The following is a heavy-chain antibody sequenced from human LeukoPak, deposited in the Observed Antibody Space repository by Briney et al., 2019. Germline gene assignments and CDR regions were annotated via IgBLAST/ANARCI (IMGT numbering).Heavy chain of an antibody. CDR3: ARPTVGPQIIRAFDI. CDR2: ISSSGSTI. V-gene: IGHV3-48*03. D-gene: IGHD1-26*01. Sequence: GGSLRLSCAASGFTFSSYEMNWVRQAPGKGLEWVSYISSSGSTIYYADSVKGRFTISRDNAKNSLYLQMNSLRAEDTAVYYCARPTVGPQIIRAFDIWGQGTMVTVSS. CDR1: GFTFSSYE. J-gene: IGHJ3*02.